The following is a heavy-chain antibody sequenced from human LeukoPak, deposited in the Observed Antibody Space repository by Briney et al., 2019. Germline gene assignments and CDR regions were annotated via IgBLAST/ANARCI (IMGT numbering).Heavy chain of an antibody. V-gene: IGHV4-30-4*08. CDR2: INYSGST. J-gene: IGHJ4*02. Sequence: SETLSLTCTVSGGSISSGGDYWSWIRQHPGKGLEWIGYINYSGSTYYNPSLKSRVTISVDKSKNQFSLKLSSVTAADTAVDYCARSPGGGTGIDYWGQGTLVTVSS. D-gene: IGHD3-16*01. CDR3: ARSPGGGTGIDY. CDR1: GGSISSGGDY.